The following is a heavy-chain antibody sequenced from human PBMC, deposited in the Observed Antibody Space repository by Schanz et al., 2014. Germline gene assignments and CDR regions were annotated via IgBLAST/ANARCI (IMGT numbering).Heavy chain of an antibody. CDR2: IYINSGST. CDR3: AISGTRRFGAGSFDY. CDR1: GFSVSTNY. V-gene: IGHV3-53*01. J-gene: IGHJ4*02. D-gene: IGHD3-10*01. Sequence: EVQLVESGGGLIQPGGSLRLSCAVSGFSVSTNYMSWVRQAPGKGLEWVSSIYINSGSTNYADSVKGRFIISRDSSKNTLFLQMNSLRAEDTAVYYCAISGTRRFGAGSFDYWGQGTLVTVSS.